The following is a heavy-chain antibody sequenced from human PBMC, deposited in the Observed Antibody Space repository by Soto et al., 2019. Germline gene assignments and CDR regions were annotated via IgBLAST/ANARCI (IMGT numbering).Heavy chain of an antibody. CDR2: INSDGTTT. V-gene: IGHV3-74*01. CDR3: ATDGSNAQHV. Sequence: GGSLRLSCAASGFTFSNTWMHWVRQAPGKGLVWVSHINSDGTTTTYADSVKGRFTISRDNAKNTVHLQMNSLRAEDTAVYYCATDGSNAQHVWGQGTTVTVSS. J-gene: IGHJ6*02. CDR1: GFTFSNTW. D-gene: IGHD1-1*01.